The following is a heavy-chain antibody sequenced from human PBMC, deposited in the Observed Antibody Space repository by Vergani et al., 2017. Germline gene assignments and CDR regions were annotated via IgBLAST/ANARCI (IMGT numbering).Heavy chain of an antibody. CDR2: INWNSDSI. Sequence: EVQLVESGGGLVQPGRSLRLSCAASGITFYDYAMHWVRQAPGKGLEWVSGINWNSDSIAYADSVKGRFTISRDNAKNSLYLQMNSLRAEDTALYYCVKDIAASGNYWYFDLWGRGTLVTVSS. CDR1: GITFYDYA. J-gene: IGHJ2*01. CDR3: VKDIAASGNYWYFDL. V-gene: IGHV3-9*01. D-gene: IGHD6-13*01.